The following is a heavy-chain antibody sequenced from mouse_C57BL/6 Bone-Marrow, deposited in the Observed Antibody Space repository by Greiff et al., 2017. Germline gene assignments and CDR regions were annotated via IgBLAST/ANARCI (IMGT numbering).Heavy chain of an antibody. CDR1: GYTFTDYY. D-gene: IGHD2-3*01. J-gene: IGHJ2*01. CDR2: INPNNGGT. CDR3: AISTVYNGYYFDY. V-gene: IGHV1-26*01. Sequence: VQLQQSGPELVKPGASVKISCKASGYTFTDYYMNWVKQSHGKSLEWIGDINPNNGGTSYNQKFKGKATLTVDKSSSTAYMELRSPTSEDSAVYYCAISTVYNGYYFDYLGQGTTLTVSS.